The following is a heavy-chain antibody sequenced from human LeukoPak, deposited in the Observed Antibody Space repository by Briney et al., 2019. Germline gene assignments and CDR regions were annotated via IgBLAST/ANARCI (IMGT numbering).Heavy chain of an antibody. CDR3: AKGWWEQRYYFDY. D-gene: IGHD2-15*01. CDR1: GFTFDDYA. CDR2: ISWNSGSI. Sequence: GGSLRLSCAASGFTFDDYAMHWVRQAPGKGLEWVSGISWNSGSIGYADSVKGRFTISRDNAKNSLYLQMNSLRAEDTALYYCAKGWWEQRYYFDYWGQGTLVTVSS. V-gene: IGHV3-9*01. J-gene: IGHJ4*02.